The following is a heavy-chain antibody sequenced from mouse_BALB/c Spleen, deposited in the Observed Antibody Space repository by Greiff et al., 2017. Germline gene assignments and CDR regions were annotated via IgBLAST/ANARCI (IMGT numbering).Heavy chain of an antibody. CDR2: ISSGSSTI. D-gene: IGHD4-1*01. CDR1: GFTFSSFG. J-gene: IGHJ1*01. Sequence: EVQLVESGGGLVQPGGSRKLSCAASGFTFSSFGMHWVRQAPEKGLEWVAYISSGSSTIYYADTVKGRFTISRDNPKNTLFLQMTSLRSEDTAMYYCARLGRGDWYFDVWGAGTTVTVSS. V-gene: IGHV5-17*02. CDR3: ARLGRGDWYFDV.